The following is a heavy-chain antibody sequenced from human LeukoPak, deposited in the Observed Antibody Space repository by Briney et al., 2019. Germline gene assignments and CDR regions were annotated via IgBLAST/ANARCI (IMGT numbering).Heavy chain of an antibody. CDR2: ISWNSGSI. V-gene: IGHV3-9*01. Sequence: GGSLRLSCAASGFTFDDYAMHWVRQAPGKGLEWVSGISWNSGSIGYADSVKGRFTISRDNSKNTLYLQMSSLRAEDTAVYYCAKRYYYDSSGYWAPFDYWGQGTLVTVSS. CDR3: AKRYYYDSSGYWAPFDY. CDR1: GFTFDDYA. J-gene: IGHJ4*02. D-gene: IGHD3-22*01.